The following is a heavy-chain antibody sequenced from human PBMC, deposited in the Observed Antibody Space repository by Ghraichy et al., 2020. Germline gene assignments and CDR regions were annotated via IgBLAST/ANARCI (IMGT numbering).Heavy chain of an antibody. CDR1: GFTFSDHT. V-gene: IGHV3-21*01. J-gene: IGHJ3*02. Sequence: LSLTCAASGFTFSDHTVNWVRQAPGKGLEWVLAIGSRNSYIFYADSVQGRFTISRDDTRNSLYLQMNGLRAEDTAMYYCARGVNHAFDIWGQGTMVTVSS. CDR2: IGSRNSYI. CDR3: ARGVNHAFDI.